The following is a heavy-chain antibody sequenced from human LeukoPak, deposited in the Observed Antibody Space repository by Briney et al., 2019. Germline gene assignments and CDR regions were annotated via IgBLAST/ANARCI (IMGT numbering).Heavy chain of an antibody. D-gene: IGHD6-13*01. V-gene: IGHV3-23*01. Sequence: GGSLRLSCAASGFTFSSSAMSWVRQAPGKGLEWVAGISGNSGKINYADSVKGRFTISRDSSKNTLNLQMNSLRAEDTAVYYCAKEGGVIAAGADYWGQGTLVTVSS. CDR3: AKEGGVIAAGADY. J-gene: IGHJ4*02. CDR1: GFTFSSSA. CDR2: ISGNSGKI.